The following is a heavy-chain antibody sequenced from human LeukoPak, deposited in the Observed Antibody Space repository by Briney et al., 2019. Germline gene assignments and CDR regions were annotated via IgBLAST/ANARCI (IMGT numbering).Heavy chain of an antibody. V-gene: IGHV3-48*03. D-gene: IGHD3-9*01. J-gene: IGHJ4*02. Sequence: GGSLRLSCAASGFTFSSYEMNWVRQAPGKGLEWVSYISSSGSTIYYADSVKGRFTISRDNAKNSLYLQMNSLRAEDTAVYYCARGSLTGYYSSFDYWGQGTLVTVSS. CDR3: ARGSLTGYYSSFDY. CDR1: GFTFSSYE. CDR2: ISSSGSTI.